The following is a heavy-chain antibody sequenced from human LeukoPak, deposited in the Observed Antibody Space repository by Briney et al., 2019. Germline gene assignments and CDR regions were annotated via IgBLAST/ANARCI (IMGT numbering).Heavy chain of an antibody. CDR3: ARDLNRYSGSYVDY. V-gene: IGHV1-46*01. CDR2: INPSGGST. D-gene: IGHD1-26*01. J-gene: IGHJ4*02. Sequence: ASVKVSCKASGYTFTSYGISWVRQAPGQGLDWMGIINPSGGSTSYAQKFQGRVTMTRDMSTSTVYMELSSLRSEDTAVYYCARDLNRYSGSYVDYWGQGTLVTVSS. CDR1: GYTFTSYG.